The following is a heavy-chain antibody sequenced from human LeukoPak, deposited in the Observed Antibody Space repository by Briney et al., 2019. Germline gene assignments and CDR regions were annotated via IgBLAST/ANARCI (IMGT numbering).Heavy chain of an antibody. V-gene: IGHV4-34*01. CDR2: INHSGST. CDR3: ARHYPPDYTFDC. Sequence: KPSETLSLTCAVYGGSFSGYYWSWIRQPPGKGLEWIGEINHSGSTNYNPSLKSRVTISVDTSKNQFSLKLSSVTAADTAVYFCARHYPPDYTFDCWGRGTLVTVSS. D-gene: IGHD4-11*01. J-gene: IGHJ4*02. CDR1: GGSFSGYY.